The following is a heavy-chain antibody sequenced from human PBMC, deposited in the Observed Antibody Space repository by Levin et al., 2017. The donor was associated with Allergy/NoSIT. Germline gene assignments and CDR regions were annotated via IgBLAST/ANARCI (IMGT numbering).Heavy chain of an antibody. V-gene: IGHV4-34*01. CDR2: INHSGST. CDR3: ARGIRKRYCSGGSCYPPEVWFDP. Sequence: PSETLSLTCAVYGGSFSGYYWSWIRQPPGKGLEWIGEINHSGSTNYNPSLKSRVTISVDTSKNQFSLKLSSVTAADTAVYYCARGIRKRYCSGGSCYPPEVWFDPWGQGTLVTVS. J-gene: IGHJ5*02. D-gene: IGHD2-15*01. CDR1: GGSFSGYY.